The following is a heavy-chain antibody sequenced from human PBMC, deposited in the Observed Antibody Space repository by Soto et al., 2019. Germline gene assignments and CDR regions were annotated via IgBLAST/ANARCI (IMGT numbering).Heavy chain of an antibody. CDR2: ISYDGSNK. J-gene: IGHJ4*02. CDR3: VKDKWLAAAAPFDY. D-gene: IGHD6-13*01. Sequence: QVQLVESGGGVVQPGRSLRLSCAASGFTFSSYGMHWVRQAPGKGLEWVAVISYDGSNKYYADSVKGRFTISRDNSKNTLYLQMNSLRAEDTAVYYCVKDKWLAAAAPFDYWGQGTLVTVSS. CDR1: GFTFSSYG. V-gene: IGHV3-30*18.